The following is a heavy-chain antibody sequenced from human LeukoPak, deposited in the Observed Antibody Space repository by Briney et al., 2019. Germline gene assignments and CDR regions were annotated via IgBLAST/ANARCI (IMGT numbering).Heavy chain of an antibody. Sequence: SETLSLTCTVSGYSISSGYYWGWIRQPPGKGLEWIGSIYHSGSTYYNPSLKSRVTISVDTSKNQFSLKLSSVTAADTAVYYCARGLVATILGYFDYWGQGTLVTVSS. CDR1: GYSISSGYY. V-gene: IGHV4-38-2*02. CDR2: IYHSGST. CDR3: ARGLVATILGYFDY. J-gene: IGHJ4*02. D-gene: IGHD5-12*01.